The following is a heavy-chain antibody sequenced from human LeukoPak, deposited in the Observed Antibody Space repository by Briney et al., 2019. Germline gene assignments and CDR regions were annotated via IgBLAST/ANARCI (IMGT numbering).Heavy chain of an antibody. CDR2: IIPIFGTA. J-gene: IGHJ1*01. CDR3: ARDLYYYDRSERGTQEFQH. Sequence: SVEVSCKASGGSLSSYAISWVRQAPGQGLEWMGGIIPIFGTANYAQKFQGRVTITADKSTSTAYMELSSLRSEDTAVYYCARDLYYYDRSERGTQEFQHWGQGTLVTVSS. CDR1: GGSLSSYA. V-gene: IGHV1-69*06. D-gene: IGHD3-22*01.